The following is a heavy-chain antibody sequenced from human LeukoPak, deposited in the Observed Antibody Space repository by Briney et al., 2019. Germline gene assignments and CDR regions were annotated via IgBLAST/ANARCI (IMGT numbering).Heavy chain of an antibody. Sequence: ASVKVSCKASGYTFTGYYMHWVRQAPGQGLEWMGWINPNSGGTNYAQKFQGWVTMTRDTSISTAYMELSRLRSDDTAVYYCARGRIAAAVGTFDIWGQGTMVTVSS. CDR2: INPNSGGT. V-gene: IGHV1-2*04. J-gene: IGHJ3*02. CDR3: ARGRIAAAVGTFDI. CDR1: GYTFTGYY. D-gene: IGHD6-13*01.